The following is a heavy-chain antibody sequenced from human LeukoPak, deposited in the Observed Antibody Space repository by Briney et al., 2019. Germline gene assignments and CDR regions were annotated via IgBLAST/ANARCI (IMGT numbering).Heavy chain of an antibody. J-gene: IGHJ4*02. CDR2: ISGSGGRT. V-gene: IGHV3-23*01. CDR3: AKDGYCSTLSCLVYNPAVDC. Sequence: PGGSLRLSCEASGFTFNQYAMSWVRQTPGKGLEWVSAISGSGGRTFYADSVRGRFTVSRDNSKNTLYLQMNSLRAEDTAVYYCAKDGYCSTLSCLVYNPAVDCWGQGTLATVSS. D-gene: IGHD2-8*01. CDR1: GFTFNQYA.